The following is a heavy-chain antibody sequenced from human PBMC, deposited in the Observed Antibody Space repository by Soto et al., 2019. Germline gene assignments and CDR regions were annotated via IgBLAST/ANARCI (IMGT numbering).Heavy chain of an antibody. V-gene: IGHV1-69*13. D-gene: IGHD2-2*02. Sequence: SVKVSCKASGGTFSSYAISWVRQAPGQGLEWMGGIIPIFGTANYAQKFQGRVTITADESTSTAYMELSSLRSEDTAVYYCARDRRYCSSTSCYTGDAFDIWGQGTMVTVSS. CDR1: GGTFSSYA. CDR2: IIPIFGTA. CDR3: ARDRRYCSSTSCYTGDAFDI. J-gene: IGHJ3*02.